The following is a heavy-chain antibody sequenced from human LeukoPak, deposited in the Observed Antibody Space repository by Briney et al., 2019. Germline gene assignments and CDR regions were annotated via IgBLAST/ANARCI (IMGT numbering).Heavy chain of an antibody. V-gene: IGHV1-2*02. Sequence: ASVKVSCKASGGTFSSYAISWVRQAPGQGLEWMGWINPNSGGTNYAQKFQGRVTMTRDTSISTAYMELSRLRSDDTAVYYCANEPQFNDAFDIWGQGTMVTVSS. CDR1: GGTFSSYA. CDR3: ANEPQFNDAFDI. D-gene: IGHD1-14*01. CDR2: INPNSGGT. J-gene: IGHJ3*02.